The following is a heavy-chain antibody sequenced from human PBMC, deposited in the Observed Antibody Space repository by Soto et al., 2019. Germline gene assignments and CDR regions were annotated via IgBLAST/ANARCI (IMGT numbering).Heavy chain of an antibody. V-gene: IGHV4-39*01. CDR2: IYYSGST. Sequence: SETLSLTCTVSGGSISSSSYYWGWIRQPPGKGLEWIGSIYYSGSTYYNPSLKSRVTISVDTSKNQFSLKLSSVTAADTAVYYCGRHCSSTSCYYYYYYYMDVWGKGTTFTVSS. J-gene: IGHJ6*03. CDR1: GGSISSSSYY. CDR3: GRHCSSTSCYYYYYYYMDV. D-gene: IGHD2-2*01.